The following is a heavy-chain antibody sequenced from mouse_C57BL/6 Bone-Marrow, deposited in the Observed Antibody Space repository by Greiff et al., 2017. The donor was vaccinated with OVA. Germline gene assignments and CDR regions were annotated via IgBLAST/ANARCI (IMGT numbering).Heavy chain of an antibody. V-gene: IGHV1-77*01. CDR1: GYTFTDYY. Sequence: VKLMESGAELVKPGASVKISCKASGYTFTDYYINWVKQRPGQGLEWIGKIGPGSGSTYYNEKFKGKATLTADKSSSTAYMQLSSLTSEDSAVYFCARFEDYYGSSPYYYAMDYWGQGTSVTVSS. J-gene: IGHJ4*01. CDR2: IGPGSGST. CDR3: ARFEDYYGSSPYYYAMDY. D-gene: IGHD1-1*01.